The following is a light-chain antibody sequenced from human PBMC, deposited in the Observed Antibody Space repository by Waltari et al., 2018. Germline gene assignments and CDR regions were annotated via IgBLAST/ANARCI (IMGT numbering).Light chain of an antibody. Sequence: QSTLTQPASVSGSPGQSITISCTGTSSDVGGYNHVSWYQQHPGKAPKLMIYDVSKRPSGVSNRFSGSKSGNTASLTISGLQAEDEADYYCSSYTSSSTWVFGGGTKLTVL. CDR1: SSDVGGYNH. CDR2: DVS. CDR3: SSYTSSSTWV. V-gene: IGLV2-14*01. J-gene: IGLJ3*02.